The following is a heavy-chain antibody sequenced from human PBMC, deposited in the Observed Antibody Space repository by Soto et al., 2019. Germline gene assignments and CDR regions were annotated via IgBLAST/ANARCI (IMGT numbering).Heavy chain of an antibody. CDR1: GGSISDSD. CDR2: IYANGGT. CDR3: VMDFYAISISGYHYYGMDV. Sequence: SETLSLTCTVSGGSISDSDWSWIRQPAGKGLECIGHIYANGGTNYNPSLTGRVTISVDTSKNKFYLKLSSLTAADTAVYYCVMDFYAISISGYHYYGMDVWGQGTQVTVSS. D-gene: IGHD2-2*01. J-gene: IGHJ6*02. V-gene: IGHV4-4*07.